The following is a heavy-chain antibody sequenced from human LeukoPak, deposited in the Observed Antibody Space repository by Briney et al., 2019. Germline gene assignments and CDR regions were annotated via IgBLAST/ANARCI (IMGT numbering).Heavy chain of an antibody. CDR3: ARVAVIAAAGNTFDI. Sequence: PSETLSLTCAVSGGSISSSNWWSWVRQPPGKGLEWIGEIYHSGSTTDYNPSLKSRLTISVDKSKNQFSLKLSSVTAADTAVYYCARVAVIAAAGNTFDIWGQGQWSPSLQ. CDR1: GGSISSSNW. V-gene: IGHV4-4*02. D-gene: IGHD6-13*01. J-gene: IGHJ3*02. CDR2: IYHSGST.